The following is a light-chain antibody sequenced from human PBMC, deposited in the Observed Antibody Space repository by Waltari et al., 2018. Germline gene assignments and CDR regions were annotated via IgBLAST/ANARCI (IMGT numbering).Light chain of an antibody. CDR1: QRVSSN. CDR2: GAS. J-gene: IGKJ2*01. Sequence: EIVMTQSPATLSVSPGERATLSCRASQRVSSNLAWYQQKPGQAPRLLIYGASTSATGIPARFSGSGSGTEFTLTISSLQSEDFAVYYCQQYNNWPPEYTFGQGTKLEIK. V-gene: IGKV3-15*01. CDR3: QQYNNWPPEYT.